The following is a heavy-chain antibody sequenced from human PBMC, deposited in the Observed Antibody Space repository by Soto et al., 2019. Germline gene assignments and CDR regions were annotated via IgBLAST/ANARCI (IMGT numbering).Heavy chain of an antibody. CDR2: ILYTGST. CDR1: GGSVSSPGQY. Sequence: QVPLQESGPGLVKPSETLSLTCSASGGSVSSPGQYWSWIRQPPGKGLEWIGYILYTGSTNYNPSLKSRGAISVDMSKSQISRNLSSVTAADTAVYYCATGRDTYKTGYWGQGTLVSVSS. V-gene: IGHV4-61*08. J-gene: IGHJ4*02. D-gene: IGHD3-10*01. CDR3: ATGRDTYKTGY.